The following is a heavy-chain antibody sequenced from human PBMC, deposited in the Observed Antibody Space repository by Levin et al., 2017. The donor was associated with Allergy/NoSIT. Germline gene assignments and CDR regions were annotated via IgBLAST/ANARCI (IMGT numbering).Heavy chain of an antibody. Sequence: PGGSLRLSCAASGFTFRNYWMNWVRQVPGKGLEWVSRISDDGTSTNYADSVEGRFTISRDDAKNTLYLQMNSLRAEDTALYYCASTMYDIMTGRYGIDVWGPGTTVAVYS. J-gene: IGHJ6*02. CDR2: ISDDGTST. CDR1: GFTFRNYW. V-gene: IGHV3-74*01. CDR3: ASTMYDIMTGRYGIDV. D-gene: IGHD3-9*01.